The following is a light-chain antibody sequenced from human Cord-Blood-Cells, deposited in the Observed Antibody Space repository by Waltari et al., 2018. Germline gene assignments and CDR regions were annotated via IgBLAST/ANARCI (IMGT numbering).Light chain of an antibody. J-gene: IGLJ2*01. Sequence: QPALTQPAPVSGSPGQPLTISCTGTSRDVGGYNYVSWYQQHPGTAPIRRIYDVSNRPSGVANRFSGSKSGNTASLTIAGLQAEDEADYYCSSYTSSGTLVFGGGTKLTVL. CDR1: SRDVGGYNY. CDR2: DVS. V-gene: IGLV2-14*01. CDR3: SSYTSSGTLV.